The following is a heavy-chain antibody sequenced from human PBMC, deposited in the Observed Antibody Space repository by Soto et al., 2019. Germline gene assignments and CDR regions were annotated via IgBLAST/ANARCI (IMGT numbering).Heavy chain of an antibody. J-gene: IGHJ4*02. CDR3: AFLSLGELSYLAY. D-gene: IGHD3-16*02. CDR1: GFTFSSYI. V-gene: IGHV3-21*01. CDR2: ISSSSSYI. Sequence: PGGSLRLSCAASGFTFSSYIMNCVRQAPWEGLEWVSSISSSSSYIYYADSVKGRFTISRDNDKNSLYLQMNSLRAEDTAVYYCAFLSLGELSYLAYWGQGTRLTASS.